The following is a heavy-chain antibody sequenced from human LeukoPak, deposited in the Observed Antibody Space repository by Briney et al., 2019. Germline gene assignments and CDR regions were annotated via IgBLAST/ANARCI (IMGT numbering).Heavy chain of an antibody. V-gene: IGHV3-30*18. J-gene: IGHJ4*02. CDR1: GFTFSSYG. Sequence: PGGSLRLSCAASGFTFSSYGMHWVRQAPGKGLEWVAVISYDGSNKYYADSVKGRFTISRDNSKNTLYLQMNSLRAEDTAVYYCAKDLSSSVWSGYYCDYWGRVPWSPSPQ. CDR2: ISYDGSNK. CDR3: AKDLSSSVWSGYYCDY. D-gene: IGHD3-3*01.